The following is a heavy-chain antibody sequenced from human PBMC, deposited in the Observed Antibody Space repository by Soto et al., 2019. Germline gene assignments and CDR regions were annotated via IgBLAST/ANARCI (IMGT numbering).Heavy chain of an antibody. CDR2: LDQSGGT. V-gene: IGHV4-34*01. CDR3: VRDVPPAAIPAYYSGLDV. D-gene: IGHD2-2*02. Sequence: SETLSLTCAVVGDSLSGQSWNWIRQSPGKGLEWIGELDQSGGTNYNPSLKSRAIISDDTSKNQFSLTLTSVTAADSAVYYCVRDVPPAAIPAYYSGLDVWGQGTTVTVSS. J-gene: IGHJ6*02. CDR1: GDSLSGQS.